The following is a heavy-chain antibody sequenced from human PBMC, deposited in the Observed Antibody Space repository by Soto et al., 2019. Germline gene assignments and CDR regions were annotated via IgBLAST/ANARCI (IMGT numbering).Heavy chain of an antibody. CDR1: GFPFSNSA. D-gene: IGHD3-3*02. CDR3: ARDRQYYHFWSGYQNEGPYGMDV. Sequence: LRLSCAASGFPFSNSAMSWVRQAPGKGLEWVSAISGSGGSTYYADSVKGRFTISRGNSENTLYLQMNSLRAEDTAVYYCARDRQYYHFWSGYQNEGPYGMDVWGQGTTVTVSS. V-gene: IGHV3-23*01. J-gene: IGHJ6*02. CDR2: ISGSGGST.